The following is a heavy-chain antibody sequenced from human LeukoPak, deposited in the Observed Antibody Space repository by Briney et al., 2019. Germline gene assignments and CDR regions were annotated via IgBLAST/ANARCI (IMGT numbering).Heavy chain of an antibody. D-gene: IGHD6-13*01. CDR1: GDSISSSNW. J-gene: IGHJ4*02. CDR3: ARSLAAAAIGPGYDY. CDR2: TYHSGST. Sequence: PSGTLSLTCAVSGDSISSSNWWSWVRQPPGKGLEWIGETYHSGSTNYNPALKSRVTISVDKSKNQFSLKLTSVTAADTAVYYCARSLAAAAIGPGYDYWGQGTLVTVSS. V-gene: IGHV4-4*02.